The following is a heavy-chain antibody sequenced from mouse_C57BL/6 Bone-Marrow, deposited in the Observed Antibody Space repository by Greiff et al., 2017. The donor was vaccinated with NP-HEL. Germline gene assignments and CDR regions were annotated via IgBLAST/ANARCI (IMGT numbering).Heavy chain of an antibody. J-gene: IGHJ4*01. CDR2: IDPENGDT. D-gene: IGHD1-1*01. Sequence: EVQLQQSGAELVRPGASVKLSCTVSGFNIKDDYMHWVKQRPDQGLEWIGWIDPENGDTEYASNFQGKATITADTSSNTAYLQLSSLTSEDTAVYYWTTGGSSPYAMDYWGQGTSVTVSS. CDR3: TTGGSSPYAMDY. CDR1: GFNIKDDY. V-gene: IGHV14-4*01.